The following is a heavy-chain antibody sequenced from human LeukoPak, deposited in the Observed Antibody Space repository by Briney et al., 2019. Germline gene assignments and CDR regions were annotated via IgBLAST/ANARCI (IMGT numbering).Heavy chain of an antibody. V-gene: IGHV4-61*02. CDR2: IYTSGST. CDR3: ARRNYDILTGYYNDSLGYYYYGMDV. D-gene: IGHD3-9*01. CDR1: GGSISSGSYY. Sequence: SETLSLTCTVSGGSISSGSYYWSWIRQPAGKGLEWIGRIYTSGSTNYNPSLKSRVTISVDTSKNQFSLKLSSVTAADTAVYYCARRNYDILTGYYNDSLGYYYYGMDVWGQGTTVTAPS. J-gene: IGHJ6*02.